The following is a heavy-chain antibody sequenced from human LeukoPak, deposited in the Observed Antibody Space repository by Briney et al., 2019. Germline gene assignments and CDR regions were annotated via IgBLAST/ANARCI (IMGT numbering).Heavy chain of an antibody. CDR2: IDNGGSST. Sequence: GGSLRLSCAASGFTFSHYWMHWVRQVPGKGLVWVSVIDNGGSSTTYADSVKGRFTISRDNARNTLYLQMNSLRAEDTAVYYCARDHYDNGGPGDYWGQGTLVTVSS. D-gene: IGHD3-22*01. CDR1: GFTFSHYW. V-gene: IGHV3-74*01. J-gene: IGHJ4*02. CDR3: ARDHYDNGGPGDY.